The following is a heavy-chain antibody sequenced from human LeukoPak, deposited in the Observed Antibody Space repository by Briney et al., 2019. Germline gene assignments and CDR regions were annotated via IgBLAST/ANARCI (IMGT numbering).Heavy chain of an antibody. Sequence: PGGPLTLSCAASGFPFSIYAMSWVRHAPGKGLEWVSAISASYGSTYYADSVRGRLTISRDNSKNTLYLQMNSLRAEDTAVYYCAKDRYYDSGGLYYFDYWGQGTLVTVSS. CDR1: GFPFSIYA. D-gene: IGHD3-22*01. CDR3: AKDRYYDSGGLYYFDY. CDR2: ISASYGST. J-gene: IGHJ4*02. V-gene: IGHV3-23*01.